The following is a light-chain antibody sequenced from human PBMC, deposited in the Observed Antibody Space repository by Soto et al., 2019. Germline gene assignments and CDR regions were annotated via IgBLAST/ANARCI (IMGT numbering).Light chain of an antibody. Sequence: QSALTQPASVSGSPGQSITISCTGTSSDVGGYNYVSWYQHHPGKAPKLMIYEVSNRPSGVCNRFSGSKSGNTASLTISWLQAEDVAEYYCSSYVSSSTLVFGGGTKLTVL. CDR1: SSDVGGYNY. CDR3: SSYVSSSTLV. V-gene: IGLV2-14*01. CDR2: EVS. J-gene: IGLJ2*01.